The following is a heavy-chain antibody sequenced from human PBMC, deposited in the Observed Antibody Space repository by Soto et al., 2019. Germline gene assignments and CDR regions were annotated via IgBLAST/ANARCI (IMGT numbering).Heavy chain of an antibody. CDR2: IRGADAST. J-gene: IGHJ6*02. CDR3: AKDNRIAVAGTLEIFAAYYYGMDV. CDR1: GFTFIDSA. V-gene: IGHV3-23*01. D-gene: IGHD6-19*01. Sequence: PGGSLRLSCVASGFTFIDSAMNWVRQAPGKGLEWVSIIRGADASTYYADSVKGRFSISRDNSKDTLYLQMNSLRAEDTAVYYCAKDNRIAVAGTLEIFAAYYYGMDVWGQGTTVTVSS.